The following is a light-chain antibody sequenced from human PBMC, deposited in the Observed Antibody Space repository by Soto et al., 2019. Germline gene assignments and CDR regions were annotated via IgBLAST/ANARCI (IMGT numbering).Light chain of an antibody. J-gene: IGLJ3*02. CDR1: SSNVGGYNY. CDR3: CSYAGSYSWV. V-gene: IGLV2-11*01. Sequence: QSVLTQPRSVSGSPGQSVTISCTGTSSNVGGYNYVSWYQQHPGIAPQLIIYDVTKRPSGVPDRFSGSKSGNTASRTISGLQAEDEADDYCCSYAGSYSWVFGGGTKLTVL. CDR2: DVT.